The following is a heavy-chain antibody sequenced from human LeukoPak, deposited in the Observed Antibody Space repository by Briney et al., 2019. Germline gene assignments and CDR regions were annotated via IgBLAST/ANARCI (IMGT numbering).Heavy chain of an antibody. CDR3: ARGRTTLYY. Sequence: SETLSLTCAIYGGSFSDYYWSWIRQPPVKGLEWIGEINHSGNTNYNPSLKSRVTISVDTSKNQFSLKLSSVTVADTAVYYCARGRTTLYYWGQGNLVTVSS. V-gene: IGHV4-34*01. CDR1: GGSFSDYY. D-gene: IGHD4-17*01. CDR2: INHSGNT. J-gene: IGHJ4*02.